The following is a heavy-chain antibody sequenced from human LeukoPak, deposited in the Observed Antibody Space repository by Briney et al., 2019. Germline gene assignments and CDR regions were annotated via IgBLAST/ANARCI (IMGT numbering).Heavy chain of an antibody. Sequence: PSETLSLTCTVSGGSISTGGYFWSWIRQHPGKGLEWIVYIYYSGSTYYNPSLESRVSISLDTSESQFSLKLSSVTAADTAVYYCARTPVVAAYFQHWGQGTLVTVSS. CDR1: GGSISTGGYF. D-gene: IGHD2-15*01. J-gene: IGHJ1*01. CDR3: ARTPVVAAYFQH. CDR2: IYYSGST. V-gene: IGHV4-31*03.